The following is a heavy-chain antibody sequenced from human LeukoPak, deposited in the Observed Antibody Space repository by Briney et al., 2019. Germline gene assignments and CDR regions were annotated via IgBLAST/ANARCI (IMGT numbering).Heavy chain of an antibody. J-gene: IGHJ5*02. CDR1: GYTFTSYG. CDR3: ARDKLELPLGWFDP. V-gene: IGHV1-18*01. CDR2: ISAYNGNT. D-gene: IGHD1-7*01. Sequence: ASVKVSCKASGYTFTSYGISWVRQATGQGLEWMGWISAYNGNTNYAQKLQGRVTMTTDTSTSTAYMELRSLRSDDTAVYYCARDKLELPLGWFDPWGQGTLVTVSS.